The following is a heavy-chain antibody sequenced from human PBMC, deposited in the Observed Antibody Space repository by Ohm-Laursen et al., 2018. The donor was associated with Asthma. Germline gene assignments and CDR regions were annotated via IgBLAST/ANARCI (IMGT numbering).Heavy chain of an antibody. Sequence: LRLSCAASGFTFSNYWMSWIRQSPGKGLEWIGYIYYSGITNYNPSLQSRVTISVDTSKNEFFLKLRSVTAADTAVYYCARGGYYNAFDYWGQGMLGTVSS. D-gene: IGHD3-22*01. J-gene: IGHJ4*02. CDR3: ARGGYYNAFDY. CDR1: GFTFSNYW. CDR2: IYYSGIT. V-gene: IGHV4-59*01.